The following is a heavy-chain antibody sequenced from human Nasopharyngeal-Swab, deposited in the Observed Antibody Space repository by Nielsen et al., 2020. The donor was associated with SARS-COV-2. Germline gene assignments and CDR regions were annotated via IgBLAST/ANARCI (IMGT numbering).Heavy chain of an antibody. V-gene: IGHV4-30-2*01. CDR3: ASSEMATIGDDAFDI. J-gene: IGHJ3*02. D-gene: IGHD5-24*01. CDR1: GGSISSGGYS. Sequence: LRLSCAVSGGSISSGGYSWSWIRPPSGKGLEWIGYIYHSGSTYYNPSLKSRVTISVDRSKNQFSLKLSSVTAADTAVYYCASSEMATIGDDAFDIWGQGTMVTVSS. CDR2: IYHSGST.